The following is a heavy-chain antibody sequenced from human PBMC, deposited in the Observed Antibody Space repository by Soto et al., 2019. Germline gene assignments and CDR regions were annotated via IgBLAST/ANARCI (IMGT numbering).Heavy chain of an antibody. CDR1: GFTFSNYA. CDR2: ISGSGNST. D-gene: IGHD3-10*01. V-gene: IGHV3-23*01. J-gene: IGHJ4*02. CDR3: ARFPRGVITYFDY. Sequence: GGSLRLSCAASGFTFSNYAMTWVRQAPGRGLEWVSVISGSGNSTYYTDSVKGRFTISRDNSKNTLYLLMTSLRAEDTAVYYCARFPRGVITYFDYWGQGTLVTVSS.